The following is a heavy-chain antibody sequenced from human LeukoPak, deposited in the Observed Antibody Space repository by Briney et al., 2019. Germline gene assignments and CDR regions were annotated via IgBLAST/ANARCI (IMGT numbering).Heavy chain of an antibody. D-gene: IGHD6-19*01. CDR1: GFTFSSYG. CDR2: IRYDGTEK. J-gene: IGHJ4*02. Sequence: GGSLRLSCAASGFTFSSYGMHWVRQAPGKGLEWVAFIRYDGTEKYYADSVKGRFTISRDNSKNTLYLQMNSLRAEDTAVYYCAKDFEAGTYFDYWGQGTLVTVSS. V-gene: IGHV3-30*02. CDR3: AKDFEAGTYFDY.